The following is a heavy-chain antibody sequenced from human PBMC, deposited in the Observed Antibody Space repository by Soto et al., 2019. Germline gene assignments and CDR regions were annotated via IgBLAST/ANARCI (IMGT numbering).Heavy chain of an antibody. J-gene: IGHJ4*02. CDR1: GFTFSSYG. Sequence: GGSLRLSCAASGFTFSSYGMHWVRQAPGKGLEWVAVIWYDGSNKYYADSVKGRFTISRDNSKNTLYLQMNSLRAEDTAVYYCAREAYYDSSGYQNPTFDYWGQGTLVTVSS. V-gene: IGHV3-33*01. CDR3: AREAYYDSSGYQNPTFDY. D-gene: IGHD3-22*01. CDR2: IWYDGSNK.